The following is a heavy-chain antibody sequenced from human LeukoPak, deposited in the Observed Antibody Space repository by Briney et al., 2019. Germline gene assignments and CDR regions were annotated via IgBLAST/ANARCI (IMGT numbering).Heavy chain of an antibody. CDR2: INHSGST. V-gene: IGHV4-34*01. D-gene: IGHD6-13*01. Sequence: PSETLSLTCAVYGGSFSGYYWSWIRQPPGKGLEWIGEINHSGSTNYNPSLKSRVTISVDTSKNQFSLKLSSVTAADTAVYYCARSADSRAAAGSLGWLDPWGQGTLVTVSS. CDR1: GGSFSGYY. CDR3: ARSADSRAAAGSLGWLDP. J-gene: IGHJ5*02.